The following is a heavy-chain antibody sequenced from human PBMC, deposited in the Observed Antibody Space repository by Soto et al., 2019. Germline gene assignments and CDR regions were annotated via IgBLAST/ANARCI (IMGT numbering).Heavy chain of an antibody. CDR2: IDPTHGST. Sequence: ASVKVSCQAAGYTLTTYYMHWVRQAPGQGLEWMGVIDPTHGSTTYAQKFQGRVTMTSDTSTNTVYMELSSLISEDTAVYSSSRGPYYTTGYYAFWGQGTLVTVSS. CDR3: SRGPYYTTGYYAF. V-gene: IGHV1-46*01. CDR1: GYTLTTYY. D-gene: IGHD3-9*01. J-gene: IGHJ4*02.